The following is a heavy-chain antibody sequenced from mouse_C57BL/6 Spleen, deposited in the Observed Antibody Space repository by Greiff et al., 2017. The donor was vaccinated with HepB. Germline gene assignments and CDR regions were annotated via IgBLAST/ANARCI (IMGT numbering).Heavy chain of an antibody. J-gene: IGHJ2*01. V-gene: IGHV1-80*01. D-gene: IGHD1-1*01. CDR3: ARSTTVVADY. Sequence: QVHVKQSGAELVKPGASVKISCKASGYAFSSYWMNWVKQRPGKGLEWIGQIYPGDGDTNYNGKFKGKATLTADKSSSTAYMQLSSLTSEDSAVYFCARSTTVVADYWGQGTTLTVSS. CDR2: IYPGDGDT. CDR1: GYAFSSYW.